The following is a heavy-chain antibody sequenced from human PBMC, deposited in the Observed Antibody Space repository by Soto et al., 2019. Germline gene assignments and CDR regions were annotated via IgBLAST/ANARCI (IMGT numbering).Heavy chain of an antibody. CDR1: GFTFSSYS. J-gene: IGHJ4*02. CDR2: ISSSSSYI. CDR3: ARDRENERYGDSPPGHPYDY. Sequence: GGSLRLSCAASGFTFSSYSMNWVRQAPGKGLEWVSSISSSSSYIYYADSVKGRFTISRDNAKNSLYLQMNSLRAEDTAVYYCARDRENERYGDSPPGHPYDYWGQGTLVTVSS. D-gene: IGHD4-17*01. V-gene: IGHV3-21*01.